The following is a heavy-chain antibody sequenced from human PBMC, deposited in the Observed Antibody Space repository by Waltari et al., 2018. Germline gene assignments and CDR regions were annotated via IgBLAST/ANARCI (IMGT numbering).Heavy chain of an antibody. D-gene: IGHD5-12*01. CDR1: GFTFDDYA. CDR2: ISWDGGST. CDR3: ARDRGYDSDYYYMDV. V-gene: IGHV3-43D*03. J-gene: IGHJ6*03. Sequence: EVQLVESGGVVVQPGGSLRLSCAASGFTFDDYAMHWVRQDPGKGLEWVSLISWDGGSTYYADSVKGRFTISRDNSKNSLYLQMNSLRAEDTALYYCARDRGYDSDYYYMDVWGKGTTVTVSS.